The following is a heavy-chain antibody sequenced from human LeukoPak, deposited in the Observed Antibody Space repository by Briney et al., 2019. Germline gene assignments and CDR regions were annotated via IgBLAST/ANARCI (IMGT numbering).Heavy chain of an antibody. CDR1: GFTFSSYG. CDR3: AKVTSPYYYYMDV. V-gene: IGHV3-30*02. Sequence: PGGSLRLSCAASGFTFSSYGMHWVRQAPGKGLEWVAFIRYDGSNKCYADSVKGRLTISRDNSKNMLYLQMNSLRGEETAVYYCAKVTSPYYYYMDVWGKGTTVTVSS. J-gene: IGHJ6*03. CDR2: IRYDGSNK.